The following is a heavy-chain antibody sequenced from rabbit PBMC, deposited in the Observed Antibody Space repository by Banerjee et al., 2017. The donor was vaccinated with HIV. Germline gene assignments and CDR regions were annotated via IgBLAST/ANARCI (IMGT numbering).Heavy chain of an antibody. D-gene: IGHD6-1*01. V-gene: IGHV1S47*01. CDR3: ARSDYGDGYGYDL. J-gene: IGHJ3*01. CDR1: GFDFSSYA. Sequence: QEQLVESGGGLVQPEGSLTLTCKASGFDFSSYAMCWVRQAPGKGPEWIACIGGGDGSTYYASWAKGRFTISKTSSTTVTLQMTSLTAADTATHFCARSDYGDGYGYDLWGQGTLVTVS. CDR2: IGGGDGST.